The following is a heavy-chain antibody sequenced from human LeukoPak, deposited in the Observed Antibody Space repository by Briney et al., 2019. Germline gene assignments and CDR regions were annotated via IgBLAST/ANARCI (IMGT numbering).Heavy chain of an antibody. CDR1: GFTFSSYG. Sequence: GGSLRLSCAASGFTFSSYGMHRVRQAPGKGLEWVAVIWYDGSNKYYADSVKGRFTISRDNSKNTLYLQMNSLRAEDTAVYYCARTVDTAMVTFDYWGQGTLVTVSS. CDR2: IWYDGSNK. D-gene: IGHD5-18*01. V-gene: IGHV3-33*01. J-gene: IGHJ4*02. CDR3: ARTVDTAMVTFDY.